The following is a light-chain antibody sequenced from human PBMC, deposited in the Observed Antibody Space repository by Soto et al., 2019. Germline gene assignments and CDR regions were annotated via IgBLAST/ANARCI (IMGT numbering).Light chain of an antibody. CDR2: WAS. CDR3: QQYYSTPPA. Sequence: DIVMTQSPDSLTVSLGERATINCKSSQSLLYSSNNKNYLAWYQQKPGQPPKLLIYWASTRESGVPDRFSGSGSGTYFTLTISSLQAEDVAVYYCQQYYSTPPAFGQGTKLEIK. J-gene: IGKJ2*01. V-gene: IGKV4-1*01. CDR1: QSLLYSSNNKNY.